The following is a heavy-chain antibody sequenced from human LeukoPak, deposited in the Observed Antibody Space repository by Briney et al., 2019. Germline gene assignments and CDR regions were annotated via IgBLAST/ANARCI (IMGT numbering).Heavy chain of an antibody. D-gene: IGHD3-22*01. CDR3: ARAGNYFDGTGYFRH. Sequence: ASVNVSCKASGYTFTSYAISWVRQAPGQGLEWMGLICTYNGNTNYAQKLQGRVAMTTDTSTRTAYMELRSLRSDDTAVYYCARAGNYFDGTGYFRHWGQGTLVTVSS. J-gene: IGHJ4*02. CDR2: ICTYNGNT. V-gene: IGHV1-18*01. CDR1: GYTFTSYA.